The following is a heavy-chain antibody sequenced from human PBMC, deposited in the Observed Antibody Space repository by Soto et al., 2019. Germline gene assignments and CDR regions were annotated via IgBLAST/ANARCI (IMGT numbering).Heavy chain of an antibody. CDR1: GFTFSSYA. J-gene: IGHJ5*02. CDR3: ARVMTLNWFDP. D-gene: IGHD3-16*01. V-gene: IGHV3-30-3*01. Sequence: QVQLVESGGGVVQPGRSLRLSCAASGFTFSSYAMHWVRKAPGKGLEWVAVISYDGSNKYYADSVKGRFTISRDNSKNTLYLQMNSLRAEDTAVYYCARVMTLNWFDPWGQGTLVTVSS. CDR2: ISYDGSNK.